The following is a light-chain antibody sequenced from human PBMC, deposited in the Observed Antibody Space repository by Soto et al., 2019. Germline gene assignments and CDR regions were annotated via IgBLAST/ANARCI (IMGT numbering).Light chain of an antibody. V-gene: IGLV2-14*03. CDR2: DVS. Sequence: QSALTQPASVSGSPGQSITISCTGTSSDVGAYNYVSWYQQRPGKAPKLMIFDVSNRPSGVSNRFSGSKSGNTASLTISGLQAEDEADYYCSSYTSSSTLVVFGGGTQLTVL. CDR3: SSYTSSSTLVV. J-gene: IGLJ2*01. CDR1: SSDVGAYNY.